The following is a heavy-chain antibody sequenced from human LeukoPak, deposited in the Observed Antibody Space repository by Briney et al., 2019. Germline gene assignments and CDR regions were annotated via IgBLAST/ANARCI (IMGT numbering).Heavy chain of an antibody. CDR2: IIPILGIA. J-gene: IGHJ5*02. V-gene: IGHV1-69*10. CDR3: ARDSVLDDYGDYGWFDP. Sequence: EASVKVSCKASGDTFSSYAISWVRQAPGQGLEWMGRIIPILGIANYAQKFQGRVTITADKSTSTAYMELSSLRSEDTAVYYCARDSVLDDYGDYGWFDPWGQGTLVTVSS. D-gene: IGHD4-17*01. CDR1: GDTFSSYA.